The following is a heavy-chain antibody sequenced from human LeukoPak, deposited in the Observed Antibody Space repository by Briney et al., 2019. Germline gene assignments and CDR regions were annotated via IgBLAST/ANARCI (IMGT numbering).Heavy chain of an antibody. Sequence: GASVKVSCKASGGTFSSYAISWVRQAPGQGLEWMGGIIPIFGTANYAQKFQGRVTITTDESTSTAYMELSSLRSEDTAVYYCARGLSTMVRGTNDDIGYYYYYMDVWGKGTTVTVSS. D-gene: IGHD3-10*01. CDR1: GGTFSSYA. J-gene: IGHJ6*03. V-gene: IGHV1-69*05. CDR3: ARGLSTMVRGTNDDIGYYYYYMDV. CDR2: IIPIFGTA.